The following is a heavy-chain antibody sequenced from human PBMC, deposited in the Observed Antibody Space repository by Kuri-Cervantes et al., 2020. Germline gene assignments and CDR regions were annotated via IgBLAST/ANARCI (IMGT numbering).Heavy chain of an antibody. CDR2: IYGSGST. CDR3: VRVASNLVPAAAFDY. J-gene: IGHJ4*02. CDR1: GGSFSGYY. D-gene: IGHD2-2*01. V-gene: IGHV4-34*01. Sequence: SETLSLTCAVYGGSFSGYYWSWIRQPPGKGLEWIGSIYGSGSTSYNASLQSRITISVDTSKNQFSLKLNSVTAADTAVYYCVRVASNLVPAAAFDYWGQGTLVTVSS.